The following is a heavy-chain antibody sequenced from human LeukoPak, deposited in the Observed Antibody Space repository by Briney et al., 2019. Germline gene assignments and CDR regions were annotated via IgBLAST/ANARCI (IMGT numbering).Heavy chain of an antibody. CDR3: ARGGRYSYGYDY. J-gene: IGHJ4*02. CDR1: GYTFTSYD. CDR2: MNPNSGNR. V-gene: IGHV1-8*01. D-gene: IGHD5-18*01. Sequence: ASVKVSCKASGYTFTSYDINWVRQATGQGLEWMGWMNPNSGNRGYAQKFQGRVTLTRNTSISTAYMELSSLRSEDAAVYYCARGGRYSYGYDYWGQGTLVTVSS.